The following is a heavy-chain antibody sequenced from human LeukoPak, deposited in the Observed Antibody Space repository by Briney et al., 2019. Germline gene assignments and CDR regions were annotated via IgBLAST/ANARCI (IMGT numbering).Heavy chain of an antibody. CDR1: GFTFDDYA. Sequence: GGSLRLSCAASGFTFDDYAMHWVRQAPGKGPEWVSYVTANGGTYYADSVKGRFVISRDNSKNSLYLQMNILRPEDTALYYCATILSPHAFDIWGQGTMVTVSS. J-gene: IGHJ3*02. CDR3: ATILSPHAFDI. D-gene: IGHD5-24*01. CDR2: VTANGGT. V-gene: IGHV3-43*02.